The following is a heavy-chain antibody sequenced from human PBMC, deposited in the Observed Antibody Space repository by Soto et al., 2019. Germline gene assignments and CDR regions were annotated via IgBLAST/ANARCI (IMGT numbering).Heavy chain of an antibody. J-gene: IGHJ4*02. Sequence: SETLSLTCTVAGASIKSYYWSWIRQNPGKGLEWIGYTYNSVSTYYNPSLKSRVTISVDTSKHQFSLKLTSVTAADTAVYYCARLVWGLVSYWGQGTLVTVSS. CDR2: TYNSVST. V-gene: IGHV4-4*09. CDR3: ARLVWGLVSY. D-gene: IGHD3-16*01. CDR1: GASIKSYY.